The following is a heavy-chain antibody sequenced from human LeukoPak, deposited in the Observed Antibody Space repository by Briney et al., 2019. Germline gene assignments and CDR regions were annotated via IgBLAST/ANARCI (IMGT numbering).Heavy chain of an antibody. Sequence: SETLSLTCTVSGGSISRYYWSWIRQPPGKGLEWIGYIYYSGSTNYNPSLKSRVTISVDTSKNQFSLKLSSVTAADTAVYYCARDLTRRNWFDPWGQGTLVTVSS. V-gene: IGHV4-59*01. CDR3: ARDLTRRNWFDP. CDR1: GGSISRYY. J-gene: IGHJ5*02. CDR2: IYYSGST.